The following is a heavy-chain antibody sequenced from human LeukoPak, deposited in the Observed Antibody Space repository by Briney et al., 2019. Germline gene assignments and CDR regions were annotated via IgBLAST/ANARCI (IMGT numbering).Heavy chain of an antibody. J-gene: IGHJ3*02. D-gene: IGHD1-26*01. Sequence: GGSLRLSCAASRFTFSSYSMNWVRQAPGKGLEWVSSISSSSYIYYADSVKGRFTISRDNAKNSLYLQMNSLRAEDTAVYYCARAGGELRYAFDIWGQGTMVTVSS. V-gene: IGHV3-21*01. CDR2: ISSSSYI. CDR3: ARAGGELRYAFDI. CDR1: RFTFSSYS.